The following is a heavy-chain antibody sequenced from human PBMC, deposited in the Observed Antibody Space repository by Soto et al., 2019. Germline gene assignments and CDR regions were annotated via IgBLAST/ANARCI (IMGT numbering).Heavy chain of an antibody. D-gene: IGHD5-12*01. CDR2: MFWDDNK. CDR3: AHRSRGYAYYFDQ. V-gene: IGHV2-5*02. Sequence: QITLKESGPTLVKPTQTLTLTCSFSGFSLSTRGVGVGWIRQPPGKALEWLALMFWDDNKWYSPSLRSRLTXTXDXXKNQVVLTMTNMDPVDTATYYCAHRSRGYAYYFDQWGQGTLVTVSS. CDR1: GFSLSTRGVG. J-gene: IGHJ4*02.